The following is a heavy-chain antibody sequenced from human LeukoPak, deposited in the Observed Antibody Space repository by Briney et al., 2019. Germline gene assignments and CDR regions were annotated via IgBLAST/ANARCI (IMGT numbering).Heavy chain of an antibody. V-gene: IGHV3-66*01. J-gene: IGHJ4*02. Sequence: GGSLRLSCAASGFTVSSNYMSWVRQAPGKGLEWVSVIYSGGSTYYADPVKGRFTISRDNSKNTLYLQMNSLRAEDTAVYYCARDQPDDYYDSSGHFDYWGQGTLVTVSS. CDR1: GFTVSSNY. CDR2: IYSGGST. CDR3: ARDQPDDYYDSSGHFDY. D-gene: IGHD3-22*01.